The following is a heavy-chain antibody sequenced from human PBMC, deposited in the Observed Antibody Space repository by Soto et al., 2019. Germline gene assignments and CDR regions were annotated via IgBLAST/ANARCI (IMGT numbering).Heavy chain of an antibody. J-gene: IGHJ4*02. Sequence: ASVEVSCKASGYTFTGYYMHWVRQAPGQGLEWMGWINPNSGGTNYAQKFQGWVTMTRDTSISTAYMELSRLRSDDTAVYYCARAVPDYYGSGSPSRFFDYWGQGTLVTVSS. CDR1: GYTFTGYY. D-gene: IGHD3-10*01. V-gene: IGHV1-2*04. CDR2: INPNSGGT. CDR3: ARAVPDYYGSGSPSRFFDY.